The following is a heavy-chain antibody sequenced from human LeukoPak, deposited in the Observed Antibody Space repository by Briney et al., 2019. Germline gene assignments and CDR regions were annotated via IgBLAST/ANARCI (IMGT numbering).Heavy chain of an antibody. CDR1: GDSISSGGYY. CDR3: ARYSGSYYLDY. D-gene: IGHD1-26*01. Sequence: SETLSLTRTVSGDSISSGGYYRSWIRQHPGKGLEWIGYIYYSGSTDYNPSLKSRVTISVDTSKNQFSLKLNSVTAADTAVYYCARYSGSYYLDYWGQGTLVTVSS. V-gene: IGHV4-30-4*01. J-gene: IGHJ4*02. CDR2: IYYSGST.